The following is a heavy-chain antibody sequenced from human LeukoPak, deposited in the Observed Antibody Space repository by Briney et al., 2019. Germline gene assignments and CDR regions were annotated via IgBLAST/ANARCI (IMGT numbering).Heavy chain of an antibody. D-gene: IGHD2-2*01. V-gene: IGHV4-34*01. CDR3: ARGYCSSTSCSRHYYYYGMDV. J-gene: IGHJ6*02. CDR1: GGSFSGYY. Sequence: RASETLSLTCAVYGGSFSGYYWSWIRQPPGKGLEWIGEINHSGSTNYNPSLKSRVTISVDTSKNQFSLKLSSVTAADTAVYYCARGYCSSTSCSRHYYYYGMDVWGQGTTVTVSS. CDR2: INHSGST.